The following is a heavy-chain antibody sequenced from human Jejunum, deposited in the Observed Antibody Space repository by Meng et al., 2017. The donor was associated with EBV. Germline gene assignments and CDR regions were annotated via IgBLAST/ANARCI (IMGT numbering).Heavy chain of an antibody. CDR3: ARGAVTTNGCLDC. V-gene: IGHV3-23*01. CDR2: ITSSDNE. Sequence: LESGGGFCQPWWSLRLSCVVSGFTFRSYTMSCVRQAPGKGLEWVSSITSSDNEYYADSMRGRFTISRDNSKNTLYLQMNSLRDEDSAIYYCARGAVTTNGCLDCWGQGTLVTVSS. D-gene: IGHD4-17*01. J-gene: IGHJ4*02. CDR1: GFTFRSYT.